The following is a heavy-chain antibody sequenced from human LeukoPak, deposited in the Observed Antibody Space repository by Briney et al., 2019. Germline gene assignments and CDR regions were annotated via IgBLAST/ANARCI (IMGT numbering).Heavy chain of an antibody. CDR1: GGSISSYY. Sequence: SETLSLTCTVSGGSISSYYWSWIRQPAGKGLEWIGRIYTSGSTNYNPSLKGRVTMSVDTSKNQFSLKLSSVTAADTAVYYCARVTVDYDILTGYYSPNYYFDYWGQGTLVTVSS. J-gene: IGHJ4*02. D-gene: IGHD3-9*01. CDR3: ARVTVDYDILTGYYSPNYYFDY. CDR2: IYTSGST. V-gene: IGHV4-4*07.